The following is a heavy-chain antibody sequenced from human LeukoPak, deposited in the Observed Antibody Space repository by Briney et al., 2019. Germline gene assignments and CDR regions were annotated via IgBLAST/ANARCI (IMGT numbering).Heavy chain of an antibody. CDR1: GFTFGSYG. CDR2: IWYDGSNK. V-gene: IGHV3-33*08. D-gene: IGHD6-13*01. Sequence: GGSLRLSCAASGFTFGSYGMYWVRQAPGSGLEWVALIWYDGSNKYYTDSVKGRFTISRDNSKNTLYLQMNSLRAEDTAVYYCARNSYSSSWIDDYWGQGTLVTVSS. CDR3: ARNSYSSSWIDDY. J-gene: IGHJ4*02.